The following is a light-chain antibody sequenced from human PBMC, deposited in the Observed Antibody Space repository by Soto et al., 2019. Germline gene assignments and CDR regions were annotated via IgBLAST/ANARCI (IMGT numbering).Light chain of an antibody. CDR3: ATWDDSLNGYV. J-gene: IGLJ1*01. V-gene: IGLV1-44*01. Sequence: QSVLTQPPSASGTPGQWVSISCSGSSSNIGSNAVSWYQQIPGTAPKLLIYFDNRRPSGVPDRFFGSRSGTSASLAISGLQSGDEANYYCATWDDSLNGYVFGTGTKVTVL. CDR2: FDN. CDR1: SSNIGSNA.